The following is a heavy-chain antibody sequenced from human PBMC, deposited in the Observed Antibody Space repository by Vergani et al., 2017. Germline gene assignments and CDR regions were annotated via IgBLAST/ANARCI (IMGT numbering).Heavy chain of an antibody. CDR2: IYTSGST. CDR3: ARTYYGDYHHFDY. V-gene: IGHV4-61*02. CDR1: GGSISSGSYY. D-gene: IGHD4-17*01. J-gene: IGHJ4*02. Sequence: QVQLQESGPGLVKPSQTLSLTCTVSGGSISSGSYYWSWIRQPAGKGLEWIGRIYTSGSTNYNPSLKSRVTISVDTSKNQFSLKLSSVTAADTAVYYCARTYYGDYHHFDYWGQGTLVTVSS.